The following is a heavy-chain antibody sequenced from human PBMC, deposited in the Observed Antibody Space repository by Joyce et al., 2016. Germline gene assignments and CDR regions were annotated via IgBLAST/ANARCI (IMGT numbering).Heavy chain of an antibody. Sequence: EVQLVESGGGLVKPGGSLRLSCAASGFSFRNAWVTWVRQAPGKGLAWVGHVKSKNQGGTTDYAAPVKGRFTISRDDSRDTAYLQMNSLKSEDTGVYFCVTGLCIGTACHWDDAFDVWGQGTMVTVSS. J-gene: IGHJ3*01. D-gene: IGHD2-2*01. CDR2: VKSKNQGGTT. CDR1: GFSFRNAW. CDR3: VTGLCIGTACHWDDAFDV. V-gene: IGHV3-15*01.